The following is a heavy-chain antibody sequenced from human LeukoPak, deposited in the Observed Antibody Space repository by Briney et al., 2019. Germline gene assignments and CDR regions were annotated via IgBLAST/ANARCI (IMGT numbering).Heavy chain of an antibody. CDR2: IYHSGST. CDR1: GGSISSSNW. J-gene: IGHJ4*02. V-gene: IGHV4-4*02. Sequence: EPSGTLSLTCAVSGGSISSSNWWSWVRQPPGKGLEWIGEIYHSGSTNYNPSLKSRVTISVDKSKNQFSLKLSSVSAADTAVYYCARRDYYDSTGYYPTLYWGQGTLVTVSS. CDR3: ARRDYYDSTGYYPTLY. D-gene: IGHD3-22*01.